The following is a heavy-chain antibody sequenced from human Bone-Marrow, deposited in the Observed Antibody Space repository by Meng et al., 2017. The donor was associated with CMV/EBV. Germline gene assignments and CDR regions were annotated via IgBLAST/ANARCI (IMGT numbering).Heavy chain of an antibody. CDR3: ARDRGELLLDY. Sequence: SETLSLTCTVSGGSISSSGYYWAWIRQPPGKGLEWIGSIFYSGNTYYNPSLNRRVTISVDTSKNQFSLRLTSVTAADTAVYYCARDRGELLLDYWGQGTTVTVSS. CDR2: IFYSGNT. D-gene: IGHD3-10*01. CDR1: GGSISSSGYY. V-gene: IGHV4-39*02. J-gene: IGHJ6*02.